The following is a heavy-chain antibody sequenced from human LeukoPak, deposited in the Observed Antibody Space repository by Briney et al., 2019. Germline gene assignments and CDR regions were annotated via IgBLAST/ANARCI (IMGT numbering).Heavy chain of an antibody. J-gene: IGHJ6*03. CDR2: IYYYGST. D-gene: IGHD5-18*01. CDR1: GGSIRSSY. CDR3: TRVESGYSYSSVVLYYYMDV. Sequence: SETLSLTCTVSGGSIRSSYWTWIRQPPGKGLEWIGYIYYYGSTDYNPSLKGRVTISLDTSKNQFSLKLSSVTAADTAVYYCTRVESGYSYSSVVLYYYMDVWGKGTTVTVSS. V-gene: IGHV4-59*01.